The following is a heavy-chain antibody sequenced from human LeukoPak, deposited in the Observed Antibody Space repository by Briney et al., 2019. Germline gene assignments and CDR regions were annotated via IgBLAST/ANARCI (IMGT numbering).Heavy chain of an antibody. CDR2: IYYSGST. Sequence: PSETLSLTCTVSGGSISNNIYYWGWIRQPPGKGLEWIGSIYYSGSTNYNPSLKSRVTISVDTSKNQFSLKLSSVTAADTAVYYCARQGYYGSGSYTRFDYWGQGTLVTVSS. J-gene: IGHJ4*02. CDR1: GGSISNNIYY. D-gene: IGHD3-10*01. CDR3: ARQGYYGSGSYTRFDY. V-gene: IGHV4-39*01.